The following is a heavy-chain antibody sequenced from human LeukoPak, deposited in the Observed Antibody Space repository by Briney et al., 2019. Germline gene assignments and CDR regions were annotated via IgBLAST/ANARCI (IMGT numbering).Heavy chain of an antibody. Sequence: SETLSLTCGIPGGSISSSNWWSGVRPPPGKGVEWIGEIYHSGSTNYNPSLKSRVTISVDKSKNQFSLHLSSVTAADTAVYYCAASSGWWKFDSWGQGTLVTVSS. V-gene: IGHV4-4*02. D-gene: IGHD6-19*01. CDR1: GGSISSSNW. J-gene: IGHJ5*01. CDR3: AASSGWWKFDS. CDR2: IYHSGST.